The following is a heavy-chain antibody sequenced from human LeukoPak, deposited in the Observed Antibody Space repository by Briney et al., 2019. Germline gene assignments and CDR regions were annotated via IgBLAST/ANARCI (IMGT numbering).Heavy chain of an antibody. D-gene: IGHD4-23*01. CDR1: GGSFSGYY. CDR2: INHSGST. J-gene: IGHJ4*02. V-gene: IGHV4-34*01. CDR3: AREIATSGGNSRAFDY. Sequence: SETLSLTCAVYGGSFSGYYWSWIRQPPGKGLEWIGEINHSGSTNYNPSLKSRVTMSVDTSKNQFSLKLTSVTAADTAVYYCAREIATSGGNSRAFDYWGQGTLVTVSS.